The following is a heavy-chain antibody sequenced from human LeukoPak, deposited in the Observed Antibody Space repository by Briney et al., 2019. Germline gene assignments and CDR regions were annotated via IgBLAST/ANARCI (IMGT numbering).Heavy chain of an antibody. Sequence: GGSLRLSCAASGFTFSSYAMSWVRQAPGKGLEWVSAISGSGGSTYYADSVKGRFTIPRDNSKNTLYLQMNSLRAEDTAVYYCAKDRPSYYDFWSGYLLFDYWGQGTLVTVSS. CDR2: ISGSGGST. D-gene: IGHD3-3*01. J-gene: IGHJ4*02. CDR3: AKDRPSYYDFWSGYLLFDY. V-gene: IGHV3-23*01. CDR1: GFTFSSYA.